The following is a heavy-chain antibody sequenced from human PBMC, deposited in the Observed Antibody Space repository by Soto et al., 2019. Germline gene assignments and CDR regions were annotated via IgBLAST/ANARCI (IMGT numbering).Heavy chain of an antibody. Sequence: QVQLVQSGAEVKKPGASVKVSCKASGYTFTNYAMHWVRQAPGQRLEWMGWINAGNGNTKYSQKFQGRVTITRDKSASTAYMELSSLRSEDTAVYYFARGPLLWGDVWGQGTTVTVSS. J-gene: IGHJ6*02. CDR1: GYTFTNYA. CDR2: INAGNGNT. CDR3: ARGPLLWGDV. D-gene: IGHD3-10*01. V-gene: IGHV1-3*01.